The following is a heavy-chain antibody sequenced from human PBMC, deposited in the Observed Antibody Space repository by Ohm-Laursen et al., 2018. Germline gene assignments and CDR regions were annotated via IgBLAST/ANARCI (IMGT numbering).Heavy chain of an antibody. Sequence: PSDTLSLTCTVSGGSISKNGYYWTWIRHHPGKGLEWIGCISHSGSTYDNPSLKSRVSISVDTSKNQFSLNLTSVTSADTAVYYCAREDRWLHRFDYWGQGTLVTVSS. CDR2: ISHSGST. CDR1: GGSISKNGYY. D-gene: IGHD5-24*01. J-gene: IGHJ4*02. V-gene: IGHV4-31*03. CDR3: AREDRWLHRFDY.